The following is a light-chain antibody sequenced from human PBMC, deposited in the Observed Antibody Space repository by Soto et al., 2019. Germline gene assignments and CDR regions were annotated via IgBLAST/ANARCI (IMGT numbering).Light chain of an antibody. V-gene: IGKV3-20*01. CDR3: QQSGNSPWT. CDR1: QSVSSSY. CDR2: GAS. J-gene: IGKJ1*01. Sequence: EIVLTQSPGTLSLSPGERATLSCRASQSVSSSYLAWYQQKPGQAPRLLIYGASSRATDIPHRFSGSGSGTDFTLTISSLEPEDSAVYYCQQSGNSPWTFGQRTKVDTK.